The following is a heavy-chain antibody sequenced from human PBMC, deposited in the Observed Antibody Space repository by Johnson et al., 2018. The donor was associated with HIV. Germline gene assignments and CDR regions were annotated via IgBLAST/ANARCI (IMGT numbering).Heavy chain of an antibody. D-gene: IGHD2-21*02. CDR2: IYSGGNT. CDR1: GFSISYDY. Sequence: VQLVESGGGSIQPGGSLRLSCAASGFSISYDYMSWVRQAPGKGLERVSSIYSGGNTYHADSVKGRFTISRDNSKNTRYLQMNSLRAEDTAVYYCAKDQYCGGDCYPDAFDIWGQGTMVTVSS. V-gene: IGHV3-66*03. CDR3: AKDQYCGGDCYPDAFDI. J-gene: IGHJ3*02.